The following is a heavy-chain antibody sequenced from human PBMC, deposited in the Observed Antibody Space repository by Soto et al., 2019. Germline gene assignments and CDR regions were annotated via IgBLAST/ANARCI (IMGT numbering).Heavy chain of an antibody. CDR2: INPNSGGT. V-gene: IGHV1-2*04. CDR1: GYTFTGYY. J-gene: IGHJ6*01. D-gene: IGHD3-9*01. CDR3: AREYYAIWAGYPGYYCYGMGG. Sequence: ASVKVSCKASGYTFTGYYMHWVRQAPGQGLEWMGWINPNSGGTNYAQKFQGWVTMTRDTSISTAYMELSRLRSDDTAVYYCAREYYAIWAGYPGYYCYGMGGWGQGTRGAAAS.